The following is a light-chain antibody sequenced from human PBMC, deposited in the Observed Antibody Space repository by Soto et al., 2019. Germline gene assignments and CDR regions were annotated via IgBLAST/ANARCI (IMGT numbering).Light chain of an antibody. CDR3: QQYGSSPNT. Sequence: EIVLTQSPGTLSLSPGERATLSCRASQSVSSNYLAWYQQKPGQAPRLLIYGASSRATGIPDRFSGIGSGTDLTLTISRLEPEDFAVYYCQQYGSSPNTFGQGTRLEIK. J-gene: IGKJ5*01. CDR2: GAS. V-gene: IGKV3-20*01. CDR1: QSVSSNY.